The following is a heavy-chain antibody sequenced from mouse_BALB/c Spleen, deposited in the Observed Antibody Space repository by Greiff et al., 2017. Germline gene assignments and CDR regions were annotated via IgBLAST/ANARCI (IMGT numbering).Heavy chain of an antibody. CDR3: ARFGYTYGNLYYYAMDY. J-gene: IGHJ4*01. CDR1: GYTFTEYT. CDR2: INPNNGGT. D-gene: IGHD2-1*01. Sequence: VQLQQSGPELVKPGASVKISCKTSGYTFTEYTMHWVKQSHGKSLEWIGGINPNNGGTSYNQKFKGKATLTVDKSSSTAYMELRSLTSEDSAVYYCARFGYTYGNLYYYAMDYWGQGTSVTVSS. V-gene: IGHV1-18*01.